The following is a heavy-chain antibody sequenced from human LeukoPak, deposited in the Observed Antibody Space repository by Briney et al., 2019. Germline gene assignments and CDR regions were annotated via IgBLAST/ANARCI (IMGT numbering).Heavy chain of an antibody. J-gene: IGHJ6*03. Sequence: SETLSLTCAVYGGSFSGYYWSWIRQPPGKGLEWIGEINHSGSTNYNPSLKSRVTISVDTSKNQFSLKLSSVTAADTAVYYCARRKNSSGWYRAYYMDVWGKGTTVTISS. CDR1: GGSFSGYY. CDR3: ARRKNSSGWYRAYYMDV. V-gene: IGHV4-34*01. CDR2: INHSGST. D-gene: IGHD6-19*01.